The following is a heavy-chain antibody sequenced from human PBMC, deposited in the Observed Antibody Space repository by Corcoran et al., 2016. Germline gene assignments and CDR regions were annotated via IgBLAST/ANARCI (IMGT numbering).Heavy chain of an antibody. CDR2: IDTGSITI. CDR1: GFTFGTYN. CDR3: GRDFRGYPDTSNRPKLFDF. Sequence: EVQMVESGGGLVQPGGSLRLSCAASGFTFGTYNMNWIRQAPGKGLEWISFIDTGSITIHYADSVKGRFTISRDNARNSLVLQMNSLRVEDTAVYYCGRDFRGYPDTSNRPKLFDFWGQGTLVTVSS. D-gene: IGHD3-10*01. V-gene: IGHV3-48*04. J-gene: IGHJ4*02.